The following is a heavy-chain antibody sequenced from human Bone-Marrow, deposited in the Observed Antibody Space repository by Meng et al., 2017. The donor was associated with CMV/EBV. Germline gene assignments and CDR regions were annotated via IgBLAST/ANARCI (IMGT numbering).Heavy chain of an antibody. J-gene: IGHJ5*02. CDR3: ARGGDRNVVVPAAIPDITFDP. CDR1: GYTFTGYY. V-gene: IGHV1-2*02. Sequence: ASVKVSCKASGYTFTGYYMHWVRQAPGQGLAWMGWINPNSGGTNYAQKFQGRVTMTRDTSISTAYMELSRLRSDDTALYYCARGGDRNVVVPAAIPDITFDPWGQGTLVTVSS. CDR2: INPNSGGT. D-gene: IGHD2-2*01.